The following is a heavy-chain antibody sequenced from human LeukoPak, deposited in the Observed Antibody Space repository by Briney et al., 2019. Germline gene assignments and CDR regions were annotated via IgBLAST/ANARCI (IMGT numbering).Heavy chain of an antibody. CDR1: GFTFSSYR. D-gene: IGHD5-24*01. CDR3: ARGEGYNSAY. J-gene: IGHJ4*02. CDR2: IRMDGGEQ. Sequence: GGSLRLSCAASGFTFSSYRMTWVRQTPGKGLEWVANIRMDGGEQYYMDSVEGRFTISRDNAKNSLYLQMYSLRPEDTAVYYCARGEGYNSAYWGRGTLVTVSS. V-gene: IGHV3-7*01.